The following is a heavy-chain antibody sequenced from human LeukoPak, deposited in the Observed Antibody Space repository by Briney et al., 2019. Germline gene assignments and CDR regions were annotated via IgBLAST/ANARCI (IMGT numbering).Heavy chain of an antibody. CDR3: ARAYSSGWYYFDY. D-gene: IGHD6-19*01. CDR1: GGSLSSYY. CDR2: IYYSGST. V-gene: IGHV4-59*01. J-gene: IGHJ4*02. Sequence: KPSETLSLTCTVSGGSLSSYYWRWIRQPPGKGLEWIGYIYYSGSTNYNPSLKSRVTISVDTSKNQFSLKLSSVTAADTAVYYCARAYSSGWYYFDYWGQGTLVTVSS.